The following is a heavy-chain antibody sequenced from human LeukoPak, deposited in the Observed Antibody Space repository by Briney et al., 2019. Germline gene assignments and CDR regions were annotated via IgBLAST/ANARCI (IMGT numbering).Heavy chain of an antibody. CDR2: IYYTGST. J-gene: IGHJ4*02. Sequence: PAETLSLTCTVSGVSFSSSSYYWGWIRQPAGKGLEWIGSIYYTGSTYYTPSLKSRVTISVDTSKNQFSLRLSSVTAADTAAYYCARGITLVRGLPREFDYWGQGALVTVSS. CDR3: ARGITLVRGLPREFDY. V-gene: IGHV4-39*01. D-gene: IGHD3-10*01. CDR1: GVSFSSSSYY.